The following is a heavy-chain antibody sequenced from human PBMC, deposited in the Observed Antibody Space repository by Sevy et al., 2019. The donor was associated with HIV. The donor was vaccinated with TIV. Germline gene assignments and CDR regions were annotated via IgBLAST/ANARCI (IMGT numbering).Heavy chain of an antibody. J-gene: IGHJ4*02. V-gene: IGHV4-59*01. CDR1: GGSFNNYY. Sequence: SETLSLTCTVSGGSFNNYYWSWIRQPPGKGLQWIGYIYYSGSTNYNPSLKSRVTMSLDTSKNQFSLKLSSVTAADTAIHYCARESIATVGDFDYWGQGTLVTVSS. D-gene: IGHD6-13*01. CDR3: ARESIATVGDFDY. CDR2: IYYSGST.